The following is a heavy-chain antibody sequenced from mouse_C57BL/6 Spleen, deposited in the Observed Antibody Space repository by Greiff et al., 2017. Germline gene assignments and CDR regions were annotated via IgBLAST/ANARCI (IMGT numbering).Heavy chain of an antibody. CDR2: IYPRSGNT. J-gene: IGHJ4*01. CDR1: GYTFTSYG. Sequence: QVQLQQSGAELARPGASVKLSCKASGYTFTSYGISWVKQRTGQGLEWIGEIYPRSGNTYYNEKLKGKATLTADKSSSTAYMELRSLTSEDSAVYFCAREITTGAPMDYWGQGTSVTVSS. V-gene: IGHV1-81*01. D-gene: IGHD1-1*01. CDR3: AREITTGAPMDY.